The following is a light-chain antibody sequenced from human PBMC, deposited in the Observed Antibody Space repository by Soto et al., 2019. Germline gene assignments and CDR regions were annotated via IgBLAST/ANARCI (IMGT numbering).Light chain of an antibody. CDR1: QSVNSN. CDR2: GAS. Sequence: EVVMTQSPATLSVSPGERATLSCRASQSVNSNLAWYQQKIGQAPRLLIYGASTRATGIPVRFSGSGSGTHFTLTISSLQSEDFAVYYCQQYNNWPRTFGQGTKVEIK. CDR3: QQYNNWPRT. V-gene: IGKV3-15*01. J-gene: IGKJ1*01.